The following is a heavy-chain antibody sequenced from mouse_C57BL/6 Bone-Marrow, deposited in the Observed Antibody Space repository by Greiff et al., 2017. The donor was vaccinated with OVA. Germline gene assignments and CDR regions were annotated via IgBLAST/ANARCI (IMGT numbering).Heavy chain of an antibody. CDR2: IYPRSGNT. CDR1: GYTFTSYG. Sequence: VQLQESGAELARPGASVKLSCKASGYTFTSYGISWVKQRTGQGLEWIGEIYPRSGNTYYNEKFKGKATLTADKSSSTAYMELRSLTSEDSAVCFCARSAGSSAMDYWGQGTSVTVSS. D-gene: IGHD1-1*01. CDR3: ARSAGSSAMDY. V-gene: IGHV1-81*01. J-gene: IGHJ4*01.